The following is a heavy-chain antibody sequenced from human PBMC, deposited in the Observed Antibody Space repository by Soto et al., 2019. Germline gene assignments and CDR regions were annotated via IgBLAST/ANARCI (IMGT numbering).Heavy chain of an antibody. CDR2: IYYSGST. D-gene: IGHD2-15*01. CDR3: ARPGNQVAHNDAFDI. J-gene: IGHJ3*02. Sequence: QLQLQESGPGLVKPSETLSLTCTVSGGSISSSSYYWGWIRQPPGKGLEWIGSIYYSGSTYYNPSLKSRVTIYVDTSKNQFSVKQSAVTAANTAVYYRARPGNQVAHNDAFDIWGQGTMVTVSS. CDR1: GGSISSSSYY. V-gene: IGHV4-39*01.